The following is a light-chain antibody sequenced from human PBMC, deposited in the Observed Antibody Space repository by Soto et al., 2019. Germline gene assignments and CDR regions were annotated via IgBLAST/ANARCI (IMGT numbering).Light chain of an antibody. CDR3: QKYNSAPWT. Sequence: DIQMTQSPSSRSTSVGDRVTMTCRASQGISNYLAWYQQKPGKVPKLLIYAASTWQSGVPSRFSGSGSGTDFTLTISSLQPEDVATYYCQKYNSAPWTFGQGTKVDIK. V-gene: IGKV1-27*01. CDR2: AAS. CDR1: QGISNY. J-gene: IGKJ1*01.